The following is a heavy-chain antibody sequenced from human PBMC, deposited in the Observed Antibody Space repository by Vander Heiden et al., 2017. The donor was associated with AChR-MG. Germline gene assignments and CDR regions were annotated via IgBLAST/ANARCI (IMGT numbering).Heavy chain of an antibody. Sequence: QVQLEQSGAEVKKPGASVKVSCKASGYIFTSYYMHWVRQAPGQGLEWLGIINPSGGTTTYAQKFQGRLTMTRDTSTDTVYMEIHSLTSEDTAVCFCARLQDYGPGDYWGEGTLVTDAS. D-gene: IGHD3-10*01. V-gene: IGHV1-46*01. CDR1: GYIFTSYY. CDR2: INPSGGTT. CDR3: ARLQDYGPGDY. J-gene: IGHJ4*02.